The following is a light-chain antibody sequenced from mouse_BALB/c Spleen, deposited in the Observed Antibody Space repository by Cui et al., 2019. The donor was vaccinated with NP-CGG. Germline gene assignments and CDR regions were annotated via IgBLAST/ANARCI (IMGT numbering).Light chain of an antibody. Sequence: QSVVTHVPAPTTPPGETVTLTCRSSTGAVTTSNYANWVQEKPDHLFTGLIGGTNNRAPGVPARFSGSLIGDKAALTITGAQTEDEAIYFCALWYSNHWVFGGGTKLTVL. J-gene: IGLJ1*01. V-gene: IGLV1*01. CDR1: TGAVTTSNY. CDR3: ALWYSNHWV. CDR2: GTN.